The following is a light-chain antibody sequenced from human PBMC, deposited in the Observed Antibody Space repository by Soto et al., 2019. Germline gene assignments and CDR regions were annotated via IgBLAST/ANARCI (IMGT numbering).Light chain of an antibody. Sequence: QSALTQPPSVSGAPGQRVTISCTGSSSNIGAGYGVNWYQHLPGTAPKLLIYGNDNRPSGVPDRFSASKSGPSASLAITGLQADDEVDYYCQSYDSSLSAPYVFGTGTKVTVL. CDR3: QSYDSSLSAPYV. CDR2: GND. J-gene: IGLJ1*01. V-gene: IGLV1-40*01. CDR1: SSNIGAGYG.